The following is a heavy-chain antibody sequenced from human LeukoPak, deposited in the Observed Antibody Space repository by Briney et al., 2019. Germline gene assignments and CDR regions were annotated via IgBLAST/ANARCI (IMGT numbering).Heavy chain of an antibody. Sequence: PGGSLRLSCAASGFTFSSYAMSWVRQAPGKGLEWVSAISGSGGSTYYAGSVKGRFTISRDNSKNTLYLQMNSLRAEDTAVYYCAKVDDDILTGYYNYWGQGTLVTVSS. CDR2: ISGSGGST. CDR3: AKVDDDILTGYYNY. J-gene: IGHJ4*02. CDR1: GFTFSSYA. V-gene: IGHV3-23*01. D-gene: IGHD3-9*01.